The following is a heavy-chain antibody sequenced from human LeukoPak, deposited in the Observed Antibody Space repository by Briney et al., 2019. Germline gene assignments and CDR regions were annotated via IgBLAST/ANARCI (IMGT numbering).Heavy chain of an antibody. D-gene: IGHD6-19*01. CDR1: GFTFSYHA. V-gene: IGHV3-23*01. Sequence: GGSLRLSCAASGFTFSYHAMSWVRQAPGKGLEWVSAINGNGKTTYYADSVKGRLTISRDNARTTLYLQMNSLRAEDTALYYCAKDWEAVSGTATGIGYWGQGTLVTVSS. CDR3: AKDWEAVSGTATGIGY. J-gene: IGHJ4*02. CDR2: INGNGKTT.